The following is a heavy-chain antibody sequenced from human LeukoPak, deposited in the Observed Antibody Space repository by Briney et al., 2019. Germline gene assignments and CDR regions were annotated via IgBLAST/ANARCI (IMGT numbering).Heavy chain of an antibody. J-gene: IGHJ4*02. CDR3: ARLGWYDGSGYPDY. CDR2: IIPIFGTA. Sequence: SVKVSCKASGGTFSSYAISWVRQAPGQGLEWMGGIIPIFGTANYAQKFQGRVTITADESTSTAYMELSSLRSEDTAVYYCARLGWYDGSGYPDYWGQGTLVTVSS. CDR1: GGTFSSYA. D-gene: IGHD3-22*01. V-gene: IGHV1-69*01.